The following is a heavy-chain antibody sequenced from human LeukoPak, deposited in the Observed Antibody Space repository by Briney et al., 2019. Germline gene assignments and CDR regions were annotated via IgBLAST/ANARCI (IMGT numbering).Heavy chain of an antibody. CDR3: ARGFGVLREGAFDI. Sequence: PGGSLRLSCAASGFTVSSNYMSWVRQAPGKGLEWVSVIYSGGSTDYADSVKGRFTISRDNSKNTLYLQMNSLRAEDTAVYYCARGFGVLREGAFDIWGQGTMVTVSS. CDR1: GFTVSSNY. V-gene: IGHV3-53*01. CDR2: IYSGGST. J-gene: IGHJ3*02. D-gene: IGHD3-3*01.